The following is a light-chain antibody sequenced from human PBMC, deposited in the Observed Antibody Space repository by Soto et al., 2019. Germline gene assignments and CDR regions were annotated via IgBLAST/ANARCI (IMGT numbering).Light chain of an antibody. Sequence: QSVLTQPASVSGSPGQSITISCTGTSSDVGGYNYVSWYQQHPGKAPKLMIYDVSNRPSGVSNRFSGSKSGNTASLTISGLQAEDKADYYCSSYTSSSTLLVVFGGGTKLTVL. CDR1: SSDVGGYNY. J-gene: IGLJ2*01. CDR3: SSYTSSSTLLVV. V-gene: IGLV2-14*01. CDR2: DVS.